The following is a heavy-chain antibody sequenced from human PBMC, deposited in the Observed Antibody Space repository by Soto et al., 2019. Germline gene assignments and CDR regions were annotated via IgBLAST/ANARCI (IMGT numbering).Heavy chain of an antibody. V-gene: IGHV1-46*03. CDR1: GYTFTSYY. CDR3: ARANSLSYYYDSSGYPPTELDY. Sequence: EASVKVSCKASGYTFTSYYMHWVRQAPGQGLEWMGIINPSGGSTSYAQKFQGRVTMTRDTSTSTVYMELSSLRSEDTAVYYCARANSLSYYYDSSGYPPTELDYWGQGTLVTVSS. J-gene: IGHJ4*02. D-gene: IGHD3-22*01. CDR2: INPSGGST.